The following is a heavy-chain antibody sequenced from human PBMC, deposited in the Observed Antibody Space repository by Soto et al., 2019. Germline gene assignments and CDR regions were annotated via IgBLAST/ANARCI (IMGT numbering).Heavy chain of an antibody. CDR3: ARAWGGYEACDI. CDR1: GLTFSSYA. V-gene: IGHV3-30-3*01. Sequence: GGSLRLSCAASGLTFSSYAMHWVRQAPGKGLEWVAVISYDGSNKYYADSVKGRFTISRDNSKNTLYLQMNSLRAEDTAVYYCARAWGGYEACDIRGKGTMVTISS. J-gene: IGHJ3*02. D-gene: IGHD5-12*01. CDR2: ISYDGSNK.